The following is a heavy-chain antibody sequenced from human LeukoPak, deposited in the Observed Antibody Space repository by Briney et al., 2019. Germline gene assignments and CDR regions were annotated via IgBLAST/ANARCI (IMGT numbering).Heavy chain of an antibody. V-gene: IGHV1-2*02. D-gene: IGHD6-13*01. J-gene: IGHJ4*02. CDR2: INPNSGGT. CDR1: GYTFTGYY. Sequence: ASVKVSCKASGYTFTGYYMHWVRQAPGQGLEWMGWINPNSGGTNYAQNFQGRVTMTRDTYTRTAYMELSRLRSGDTAVYYCARYSSSWYGGCDYWGQGTLVTVSS. CDR3: ARYSSSWYGGCDY.